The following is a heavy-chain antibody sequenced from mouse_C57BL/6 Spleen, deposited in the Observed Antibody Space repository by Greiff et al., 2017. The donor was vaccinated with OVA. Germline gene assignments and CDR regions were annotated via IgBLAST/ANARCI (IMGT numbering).Heavy chain of an antibody. J-gene: IGHJ2*01. V-gene: IGHV1-61*01. D-gene: IGHD1-1*01. CDR2: IYPSDSET. Sequence: QVQLQQPGAELVRPGSSVKLSCKASGYTFTSYWMDWVKQRPGQGLEWIGNIYPSDSETHYNQKFKDKATLTVDKSSSTAYMQLSSLTSEDSAVYSCARSGSGSTSFAYWGQGTTLTVSS. CDR3: ARSGSGSTSFAY. CDR1: GYTFTSYW.